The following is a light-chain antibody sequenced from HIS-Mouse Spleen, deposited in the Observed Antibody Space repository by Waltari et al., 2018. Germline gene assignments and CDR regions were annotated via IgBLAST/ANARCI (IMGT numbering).Light chain of an antibody. CDR2: EDS. J-gene: IGLJ3*02. CDR1: ALPQKY. V-gene: IGLV3-10*01. CDR3: YSTDSSGNHRRV. Sequence: SYELTQPPSVSVSPGQTARITCSGDALPQKYDYWYQQKSGQAPVLVIYEDSKRPSGIPERFSGSSSGTMATLTISGAQVEDEADYYCYSTDSSGNHRRVFGGGTKLTVL.